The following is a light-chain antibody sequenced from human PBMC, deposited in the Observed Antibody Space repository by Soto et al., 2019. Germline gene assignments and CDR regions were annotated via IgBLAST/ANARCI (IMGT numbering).Light chain of an antibody. V-gene: IGLV2-14*01. CDR2: EVS. CDR3: SSYTTTTRL. J-gene: IGLJ3*02. CDR1: SSDIGSNNY. Sequence: QSALTQPASVSGSPGQSITISCTGTSSDIGSNNYVSWFQQRPGKDPTLLSYEVSTRHSGVSHHFSGSKSGNTASLTSSGLLPEDEDEYYCSSYTTTTRLFGGGTKLTVL.